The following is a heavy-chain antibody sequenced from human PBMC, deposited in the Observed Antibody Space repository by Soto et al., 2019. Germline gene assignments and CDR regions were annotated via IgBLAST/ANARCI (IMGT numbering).Heavy chain of an antibody. Sequence: PGGSLRLSCAASGFTFSSYAMSWVRQAPGKGLEWVSGISGGGSTTYYADSVKGRFTISRDNSKNTLYLQVNSLRAEDTAVYYCARDQAAGGTISRYFQDWGQGTLVTVSS. CDR1: GFTFSSYA. D-gene: IGHD6-13*01. CDR3: ARDQAAGGTISRYFQD. V-gene: IGHV3-23*01. CDR2: ISGGGSTT. J-gene: IGHJ1*01.